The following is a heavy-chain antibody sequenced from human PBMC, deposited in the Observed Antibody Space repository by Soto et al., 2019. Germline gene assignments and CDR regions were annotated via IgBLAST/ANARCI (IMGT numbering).Heavy chain of an antibody. CDR3: ARDGIITIFGVVIIRSGMDV. CDR2: IYHSGST. V-gene: IGHV4-4*02. Sequence: SETLSLTCAVSGGSISSSNWWSWVRKPPGKGLEWIGEIYHSGSTNYNPSLKSRVTISLDKSKNQFSLKLSSVTAADTAVYYCARDGIITIFGVVIIRSGMDVWGQGTTVT. D-gene: IGHD3-3*01. J-gene: IGHJ6*02. CDR1: GGSISSSNW.